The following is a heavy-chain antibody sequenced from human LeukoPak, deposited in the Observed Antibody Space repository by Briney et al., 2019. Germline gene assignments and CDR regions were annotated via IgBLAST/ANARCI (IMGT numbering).Heavy chain of an antibody. D-gene: IGHD6-19*01. Sequence: SVKVSCKASGGTFSSYAISWVRQAPGQGLEWVGGIIPIFGTANYAQKFQGRVTITADESTSTAYMELSSLRSEDTAVYYCARGPNPYSSEHDYWGQGTLVTVSS. CDR3: ARGPNPYSSEHDY. CDR1: GGTFSSYA. CDR2: IIPIFGTA. J-gene: IGHJ4*02. V-gene: IGHV1-69*13.